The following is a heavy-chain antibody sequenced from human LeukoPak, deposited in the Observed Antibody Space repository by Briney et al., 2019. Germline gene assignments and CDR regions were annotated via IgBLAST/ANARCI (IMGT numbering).Heavy chain of an antibody. V-gene: IGHV4-34*01. D-gene: IGHD3-22*01. CDR1: GGSFSGYY. Sequence: PSETLSLTCAVYGGSFSGYYWSWIRQPPGKGLEWIGEINHSGSTNYNPSLKSRVTISVDTSKNQFSLKLSSVTAAETAVYYCERPPCEGYYDSSGYYYGLGCYYGMDVWGQGTTVTVSS. CDR3: ERPPCEGYYDSSGYYYGLGCYYGMDV. J-gene: IGHJ6*02. CDR2: INHSGST.